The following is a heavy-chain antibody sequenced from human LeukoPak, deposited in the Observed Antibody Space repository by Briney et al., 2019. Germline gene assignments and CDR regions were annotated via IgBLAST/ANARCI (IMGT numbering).Heavy chain of an antibody. CDR3: ARSDGYYYDSSGYYYDY. V-gene: IGHV4-59*01. CDR2: IYYSGST. Sequence: SETLSLTCTVSGGSISSYYWSWIRQPPGKGLEWIGYIYYSGSTNYNPSLKSRVTISVDTSKNQFSLKLSSVTAADTAVYYCARSDGYYYDSSGYYYDYWGQGTLVTVSS. CDR1: GGSISSYY. J-gene: IGHJ4*02. D-gene: IGHD3-22*01.